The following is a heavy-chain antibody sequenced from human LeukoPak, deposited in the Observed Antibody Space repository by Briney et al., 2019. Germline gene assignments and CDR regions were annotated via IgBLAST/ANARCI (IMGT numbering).Heavy chain of an antibody. D-gene: IGHD3-10*01. CDR1: GFTFGDFA. J-gene: IGHJ6*03. Sequence: GGSLRLSCTASGFTFGDFAMSWVRQAPRRGVEGVGFIRRKAYSGTPEYAASVRGRFTISRDDSKSIAYLQMNSLKTEDTAVYYCTRGQTGAMVRGVKYYYYYYMDVWGKGTTVTISS. CDR2: IRRKAYSGTP. V-gene: IGHV3-49*04. CDR3: TRGQTGAMVRGVKYYYYYYMDV.